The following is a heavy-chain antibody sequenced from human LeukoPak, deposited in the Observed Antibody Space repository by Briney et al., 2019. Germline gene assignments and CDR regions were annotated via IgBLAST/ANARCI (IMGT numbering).Heavy chain of an antibody. CDR1: GFSISDYY. D-gene: IGHD3-16*01. V-gene: IGHV3-11*01. CDR3: TRQRRGTYYAFDA. Sequence: GGSLRLSCDASGFSISDYYMSWIRQSPGKGLEWISYITSGGASTNYADSVKGRFTISRDKAKNSVALQLNSLRAEDTAVYYCTRQRRGTYYAFDAWGQGTLVTVSS. CDR2: ITSGGAST. J-gene: IGHJ4*02.